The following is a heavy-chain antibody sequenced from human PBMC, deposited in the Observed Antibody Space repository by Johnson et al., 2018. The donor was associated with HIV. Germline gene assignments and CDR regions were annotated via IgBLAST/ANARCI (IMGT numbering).Heavy chain of an antibody. J-gene: IGHJ3*01. D-gene: IGHD6-6*01. CDR3: ARGSSGSFDL. CDR2: IRYDGSNK. Sequence: QVQLVESGGGVVQPGRSLRLSCAASGFTFSSYGMHWVRQAPGTGLEWVPFIRYDGSNKYYADSVKGRFTISRDNSKNTLYLQMSSLRAEDTALYYCARGSSGSFDLWGRGTMVTVSS. V-gene: IGHV3-33*01. CDR1: GFTFSSYG.